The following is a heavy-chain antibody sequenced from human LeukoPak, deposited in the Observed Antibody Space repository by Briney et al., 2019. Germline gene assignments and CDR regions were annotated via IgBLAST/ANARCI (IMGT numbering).Heavy chain of an antibody. D-gene: IGHD6-13*01. J-gene: IGHJ4*02. CDR1: GYSISSGYY. CDR2: IYHSGCT. Sequence: SETLSLTCAVSGYSISSGYYWGWIRQPPGKGLEWIGSIYHSGCTYYNPSLKSRVTISVDTSKNQFSLKLSSVTAADTAVYYCARHADSSSWYAYWGQGTLVTVSS. V-gene: IGHV4-38-2*01. CDR3: ARHADSSSWYAY.